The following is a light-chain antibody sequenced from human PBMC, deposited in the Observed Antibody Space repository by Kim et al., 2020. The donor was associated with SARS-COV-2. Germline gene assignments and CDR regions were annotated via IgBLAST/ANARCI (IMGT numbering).Light chain of an antibody. CDR1: QSVNRN. J-gene: IGKJ2*01. V-gene: IGKV3-15*01. CDR3: QQYNNWPL. CDR2: GAS. Sequence: SVSPGERPTLSCRASQSVNRNLAWYQQKPGQAPRLLIYGASTRAAGIPARFSGSGSETEFTLTISSLQSEDFAVYYCQQYNNWPLFGQGTKLEI.